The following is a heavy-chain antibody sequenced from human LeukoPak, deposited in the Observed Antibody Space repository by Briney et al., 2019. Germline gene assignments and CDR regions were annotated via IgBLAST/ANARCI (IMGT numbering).Heavy chain of an antibody. Sequence: PSETLSLTCTVSGYSISSGYYWGWIRQPPGKGLEWIGSIYHSGSTYYNPSLKSRATISVDTSKNQFSLKLSSVTAADTAVYYCARWSGYYDSSGYLDYWGQGTLVTVSS. CDR1: GYSISSGYY. V-gene: IGHV4-38-2*02. CDR3: ARWSGYYDSSGYLDY. CDR2: IYHSGST. J-gene: IGHJ4*02. D-gene: IGHD3-22*01.